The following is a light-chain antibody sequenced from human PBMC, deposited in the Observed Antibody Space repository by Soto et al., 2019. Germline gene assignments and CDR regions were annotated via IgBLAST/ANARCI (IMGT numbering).Light chain of an antibody. CDR3: QQTYSAPPT. V-gene: IGKV1-39*01. CDR2: SAS. J-gene: IGKJ4*01. Sequence: DFQMTQSPSSLSASVGDRVTIICRASQSIANYLNWYQQKPGKAPSLLIYSASTLQSGVPSRFSGSGSGTDFTLTISRQQPEDFATYFCQQTYSAPPTFGGGTKVEIK. CDR1: QSIANY.